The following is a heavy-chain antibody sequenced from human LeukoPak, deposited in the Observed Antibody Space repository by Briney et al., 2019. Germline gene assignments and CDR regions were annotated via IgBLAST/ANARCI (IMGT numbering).Heavy chain of an antibody. D-gene: IGHD1-26*01. CDR3: ARGGPVGTTTLAYYQYYARDG. CDR1: VYAFTANY. CDR2: FNPSNGGT. Sequence: GASVKVSCMSSVYAFTANYIHWVRQAPGQGLEWMGWFNPSNGGTGCAQKFQGWVTMARDRSSDSVYREFSGLKSDDTATYFCARGGPVGTTTLAYYQYYARDGWGQGTTVTVSS. J-gene: IGHJ6*02. V-gene: IGHV1-2*04.